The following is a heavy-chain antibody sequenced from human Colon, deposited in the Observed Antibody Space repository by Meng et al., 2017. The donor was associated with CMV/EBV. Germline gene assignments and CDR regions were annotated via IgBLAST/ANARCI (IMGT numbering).Heavy chain of an antibody. V-gene: IGHV1-69*05. J-gene: IGHJ6*02. D-gene: IGHD6-6*01. CDR2: LIPIFGTP. CDR3: ARFDMGDSSSSPYYYYGMDV. CDR1: GGPFNSNA. Sequence: SVKVSCKMSGGPFNSNAISWVRQAPGQGLEWMGGLIPIFGTPKYAQKFQGRVTMTRNTSISTAYMELSSLRSEDTAVYYCARFDMGDSSSSPYYYYGMDVWGQGTTVTVSS.